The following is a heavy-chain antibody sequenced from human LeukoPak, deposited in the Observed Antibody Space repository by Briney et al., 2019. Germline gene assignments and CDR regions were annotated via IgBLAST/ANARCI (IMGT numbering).Heavy chain of an antibody. V-gene: IGHV3-53*01. CDR2: IYSSGST. CDR1: GFNVSNNY. Sequence: PGGSLRLSCAASGFNVSNNYMTWVRQAPGKGLEWVSLIYSSGSTYYADSVTGRFTISRDNSKNTLYLQVNSLRAEDTAVYYCARRGDGGRSFDYWGQGALVTVSS. D-gene: IGHD4-23*01. J-gene: IGHJ4*02. CDR3: ARRGDGGRSFDY.